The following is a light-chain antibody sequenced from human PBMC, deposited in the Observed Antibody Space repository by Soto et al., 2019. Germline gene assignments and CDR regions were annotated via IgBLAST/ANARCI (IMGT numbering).Light chain of an antibody. CDR1: RTINTY. J-gene: IGKJ4*01. CDR3: QQTYSDIS. Sequence: RMTPSPSSLSASAGDTITITCRARRTINTYLYWFQQKPGEPPRLLIYGASTLHEGVPSRFSGSGSGADFTLTISGLHPEDFASYHCQQTYSDISFGGGTKVDIK. V-gene: IGKV1-39*01. CDR2: GAS.